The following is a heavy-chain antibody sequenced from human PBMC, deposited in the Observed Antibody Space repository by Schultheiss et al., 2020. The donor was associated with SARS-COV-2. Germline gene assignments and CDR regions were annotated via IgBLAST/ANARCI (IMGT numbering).Heavy chain of an antibody. Sequence: GGSLRLSCTASGFTFGDSAMNWVRQAPGKGLEWVAVISYDGSNKYYADSVKGRFTISRDNSKNTLYLQMNSLRAEDTAVYYCAKDLGLLWFGDAYYYYGMDVWGQGTTVTVSS. V-gene: IGHV3-30*04. CDR3: AKDLGLLWFGDAYYYYGMDV. CDR2: ISYDGSNK. D-gene: IGHD3-10*01. J-gene: IGHJ6*02. CDR1: GFTFGDSA.